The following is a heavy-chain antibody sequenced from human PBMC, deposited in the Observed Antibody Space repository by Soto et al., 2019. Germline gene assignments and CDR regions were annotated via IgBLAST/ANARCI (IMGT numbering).Heavy chain of an antibody. CDR3: ARAPPYAAAGPRNWFDP. CDR1: GYTFTSFG. Sequence: ASVKVSCKASGYTFTSFGISWVRQARGQGLEWMGWISAYNGNTNYAQKLQGRVTMTTDTSTSTAYMELRSLRSDDTAVYYCARAPPYAAAGPRNWFDPWGQGTLVTISS. J-gene: IGHJ5*02. CDR2: ISAYNGNT. V-gene: IGHV1-18*04. D-gene: IGHD6-13*01.